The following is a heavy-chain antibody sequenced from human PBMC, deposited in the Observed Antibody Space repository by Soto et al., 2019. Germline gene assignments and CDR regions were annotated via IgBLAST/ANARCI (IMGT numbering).Heavy chain of an antibody. CDR2: INHSGST. CDR1: GGSFSGYY. Sequence: SETLSLTCAVYGGSFSGYYWSWIRQPPGKGLEWIGEINHSGSTNYNPSLKSRVTISVDTSKNQFSLKLSSVTAADTAVYYCARRLLYCSGGSCSPNWFDPWGQGTLVTVSS. D-gene: IGHD2-15*01. J-gene: IGHJ5*02. CDR3: ARRLLYCSGGSCSPNWFDP. V-gene: IGHV4-34*01.